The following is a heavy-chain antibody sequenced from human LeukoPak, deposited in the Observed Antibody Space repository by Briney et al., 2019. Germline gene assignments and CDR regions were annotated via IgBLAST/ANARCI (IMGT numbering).Heavy chain of an antibody. D-gene: IGHD6-6*01. Sequence: GGSLRLSCAASGFTFSSYGMHWVRQAPGKGLEWVAFIRYDGSNKYYADSVKGRFTISRDNSKNTLYLQMNSLRAEDTAVYYCARALGGYSSSSDRAYYYYYMDVWGKGTTVTVSS. V-gene: IGHV3-30*02. CDR3: ARALGGYSSSSDRAYYYYYMDV. CDR1: GFTFSSYG. CDR2: IRYDGSNK. J-gene: IGHJ6*03.